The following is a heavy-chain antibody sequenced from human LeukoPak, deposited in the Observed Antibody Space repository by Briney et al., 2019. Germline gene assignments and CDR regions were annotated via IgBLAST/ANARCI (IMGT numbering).Heavy chain of an antibody. D-gene: IGHD3-22*01. V-gene: IGHV3-30-3*01. CDR2: ISYDGSNK. CDR3: ARDSTYYYDSSGYYYVPTEGYFQH. J-gene: IGHJ1*01. CDR1: GFTFSSYA. Sequence: GGSLRLSCAASGFTFSSYAMHWVRQAPGKGLEWVAVISYDGSNKYYADSVKGRFTISRDNSKNTLYLQMNSLRAEDTAVYYCARDSTYYYDSSGYYYVPTEGYFQHWGQGTLVTVSS.